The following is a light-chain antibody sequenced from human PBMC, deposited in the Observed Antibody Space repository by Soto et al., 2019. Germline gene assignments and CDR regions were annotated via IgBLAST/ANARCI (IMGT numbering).Light chain of an antibody. CDR3: MKATQPPLT. J-gene: IGKJ4*01. CDR2: KIS. Sequence: EIVITQTPLSSAVTLGQSASISCRSSQSLVHSDGNTYLSGLQKRPGQPPRLLIYKISNRFSGVPDIFSGSGPVTTFTLKISRVEAEDVGIYYCMKATQPPLTFGGVTKLEI. CDR1: QSLVHSDGNTY. V-gene: IGKV2-24*01.